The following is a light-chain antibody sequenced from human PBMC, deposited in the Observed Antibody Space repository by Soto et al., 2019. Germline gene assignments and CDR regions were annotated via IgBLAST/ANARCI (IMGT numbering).Light chain of an antibody. CDR1: QGVSSY. J-gene: IGKJ4*02. CDR2: AAS. CDR3: QQLSRYPLT. V-gene: IGKV1-9*01. Sequence: DIQLTQSPSSLSASVGDRVTLTCRASQGVSSYLAWYQQKPGQAPMLLIYAASTLQNGLPARFRGSGSATEFTLTLSSLEPDDFATYYCQQLSRYPLTVGGGTKVEIK.